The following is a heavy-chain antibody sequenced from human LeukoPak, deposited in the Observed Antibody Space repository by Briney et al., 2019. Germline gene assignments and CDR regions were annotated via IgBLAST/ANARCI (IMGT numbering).Heavy chain of an antibody. CDR2: ISGSGGST. CDR3: ATYRQVLLPFES. CDR1: GFTFSTYS. V-gene: IGHV3-23*01. J-gene: IGHJ4*02. Sequence: GGSLRLSCAASGFTFSTYSMNWVRQAPGKGLEWVSAISGSGGSTYYADSVKGRFTISRDNSKNTLFLQMNSLRAEDTAIYYCATYRQVLLPFESWGQGTLVTVSS. D-gene: IGHD2-8*02.